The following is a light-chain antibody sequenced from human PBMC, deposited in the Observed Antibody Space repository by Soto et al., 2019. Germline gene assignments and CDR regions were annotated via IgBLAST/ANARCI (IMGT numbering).Light chain of an antibody. V-gene: IGKV3-11*01. Sequence: EIVLTQSPATLSLSPGERATLSCRASQSLSRSLAWYKQKPGHAPRLLIYDASNRATGIPARFSGSGSGTDFTLTISSLEPEDFALYYCQHRANWPLTFGGGTKVEIK. CDR3: QHRANWPLT. J-gene: IGKJ4*01. CDR2: DAS. CDR1: QSLSRS.